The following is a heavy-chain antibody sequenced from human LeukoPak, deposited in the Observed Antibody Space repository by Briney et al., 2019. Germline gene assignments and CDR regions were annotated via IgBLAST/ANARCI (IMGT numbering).Heavy chain of an antibody. V-gene: IGHV3-30-3*01. D-gene: IGHD1-14*01. J-gene: IGHJ4*02. CDR2: ISYDGSNK. CDR3: ARDLNRDYYFDY. CDR1: GFTFSSYA. Sequence: GGSLRLSCAASGFTFSSYAMHWVRQAPGKGLEWVAVISYDGSNKYYADSVKGRFTISRDNSKNTLYLQLNSLRAEDTAMYYCARDLNRDYYFDYWGQGTLVTVSS.